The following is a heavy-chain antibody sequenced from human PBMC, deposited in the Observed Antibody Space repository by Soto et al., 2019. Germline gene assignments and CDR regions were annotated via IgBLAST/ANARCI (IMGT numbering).Heavy chain of an antibody. CDR2: ISGSGGST. V-gene: IGHV3-23*01. J-gene: IGHJ3*02. D-gene: IGHD4-4*01. CDR3: AKDPQAVTTDAFDI. CDR1: GFTFSSYA. Sequence: GGSLRLSCAASGFTFSSYAMSWVRQAPGKGLEWVSAISGSGGSTYYADSVKCRFTISKDNSKNKLYLQMNSLRAEDTAVYSCAKDPQAVTTDAFDIWGQGTMVTVSS.